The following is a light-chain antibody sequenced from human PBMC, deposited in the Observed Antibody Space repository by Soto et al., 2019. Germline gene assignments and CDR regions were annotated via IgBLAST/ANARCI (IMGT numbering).Light chain of an antibody. Sequence: EIVMTQSPATPSVSPGERATLSCRASQSVSSNLAWYQQKPGQAPTLLLSGASARATGIPARFSGSGSGTEFTLTISSLRSEDFAVYYCQHYNNWPFTFGQGTKLEIK. CDR1: QSVSSN. J-gene: IGKJ2*01. V-gene: IGKV3-15*01. CDR3: QHYNNWPFT. CDR2: GAS.